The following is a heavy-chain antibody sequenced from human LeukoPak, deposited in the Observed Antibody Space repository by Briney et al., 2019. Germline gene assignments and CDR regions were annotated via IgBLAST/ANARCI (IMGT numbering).Heavy chain of an antibody. CDR2: INPNSGGT. CDR3: ARGTHYYYSSGYNY. J-gene: IGHJ4*02. Sequence: ASVKVSCKASGYTFTGYYMHWVRQAPGQGLEWMGWINPNSGGTNYAQKFQGRVTMTRDTSISTAYMELSRLRSDDTALYHCARGTHYYYSSGYNYWGQGTLVTVSS. V-gene: IGHV1-2*02. D-gene: IGHD3-22*01. CDR1: GYTFTGYY.